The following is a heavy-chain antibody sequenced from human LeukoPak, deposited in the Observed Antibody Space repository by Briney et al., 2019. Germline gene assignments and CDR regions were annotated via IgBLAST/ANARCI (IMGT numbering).Heavy chain of an antibody. J-gene: IGHJ4*02. CDR1: GYTFTGYY. D-gene: IGHD2-15*01. V-gene: IGHV1-2*02. CDR3: ARVPYCSGGSCYLDY. Sequence: ASVKVSCKASGYTFTGYYMHWVRQAPGQGLEWMGWINPNSGGTNYAQKFQARVTMTRDTSISTAYMELSRLRSDDTAVYYCARVPYCSGGSCYLDYWGQGTLVTVSS. CDR2: INPNSGGT.